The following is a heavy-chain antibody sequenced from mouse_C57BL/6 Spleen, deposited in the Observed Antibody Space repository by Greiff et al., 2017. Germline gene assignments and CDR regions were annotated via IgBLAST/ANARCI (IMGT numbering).Heavy chain of an antibody. J-gene: IGHJ4*01. CDR2: IYPGDGDT. D-gene: IGHD1-1*02. V-gene: IGHV1-82*01. CDR3: ARGDSLVGYAMDY. CDR1: GYAFSSSW. Sequence: VTLVASGPELVKPGASVKISCKASGYAFSSSWMNWVKQRPGKGLEWIGRIYPGDGDTNYNGKFQGKATLTADKSSSTAYMQLSSLTSEDSAVYFCARGDSLVGYAMDYWGQGTSVTVSS.